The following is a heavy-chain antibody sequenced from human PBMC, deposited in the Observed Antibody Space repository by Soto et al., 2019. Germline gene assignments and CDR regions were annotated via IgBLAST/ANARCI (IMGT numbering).Heavy chain of an antibody. D-gene: IGHD1-26*01. J-gene: IGHJ6*02. CDR3: AGSYSGSYYYYYYYGMDV. CDR1: DGFISSSNY. V-gene: IGHV4-4*02. CDR2: VYHNGGP. Sequence: SETLSLTCAVSDGFISSSNYWSWVRQPPGKGLEWIGQVYHNGGPNYNPSLRSRVTISIDKSKNQFSLKLSSVTAADTAVYYCAGSYSGSYYYYYYYGMDVWGQGTTVTVSS.